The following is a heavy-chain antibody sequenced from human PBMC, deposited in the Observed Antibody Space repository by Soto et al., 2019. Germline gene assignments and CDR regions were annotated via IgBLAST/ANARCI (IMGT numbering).Heavy chain of an antibody. V-gene: IGHV3-33*06. CDR2: IWYDGTNK. CDR1: GFSFSRYA. J-gene: IGHJ4*02. Sequence: GGSLRLSCAASGFSFSRYAMHWVRQAPGKGLEWVAVIWYDGTNKYYADSVKGRFTISRDNSRNTLFLQMNSLRAEDTAVYYCAKTYYYGSGSYFPFDSWGQGTLVTSPQ. CDR3: AKTYYYGSGSYFPFDS. D-gene: IGHD3-10*01.